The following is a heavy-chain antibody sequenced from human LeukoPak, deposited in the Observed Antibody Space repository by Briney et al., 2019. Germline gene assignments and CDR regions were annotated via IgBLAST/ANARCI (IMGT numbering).Heavy chain of an antibody. D-gene: IGHD2-21*02. CDR3: ARDVVVTSSPDAFDI. CDR1: GDSVTSAGYF. J-gene: IGHJ3*02. Sequence: SETLSLTCTVSGDSVTSAGYFWTWIRQRPGKGLEWLGYISNSGTTSYNPSLKSRVSISVDTSNNQFSLRLTSVTAADTAVYYCARDVVVTSSPDAFDIWGQGTMVTVSS. V-gene: IGHV4-31*03. CDR2: ISNSGTT.